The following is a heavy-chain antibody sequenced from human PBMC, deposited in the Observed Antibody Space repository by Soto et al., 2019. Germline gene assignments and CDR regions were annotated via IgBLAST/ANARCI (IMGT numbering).Heavy chain of an antibody. J-gene: IGHJ6*03. V-gene: IGHV3-23*01. Sequence: PGGSLRLSCAASGFTFDNYAVSWVRQALGKGLEWVSSISISGGTTYYADSVKGRFTISRDNSKNTVYLQMKSLRAEDTAVYYCAKLTYTRSTYYYYMDVWGKGTTVTVSS. CDR3: AKLTYTRSTYYYYMDV. CDR1: GFTFDNYA. CDR2: ISISGGTT. D-gene: IGHD6-6*01.